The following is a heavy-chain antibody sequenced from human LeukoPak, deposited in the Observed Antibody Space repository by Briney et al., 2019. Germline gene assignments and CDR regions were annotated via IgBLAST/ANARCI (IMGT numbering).Heavy chain of an antibody. CDR2: IYYSGST. CDR3: ARVGIFGVVNDVFDI. V-gene: IGHV4-59*01. J-gene: IGHJ3*02. Sequence: PSETLSLTCTVSGGSISSYYWSWIRQPPGKGLEWIGYIYYSGSTNYNPSLKSRVTISVDTSKNQFSLKLSSVTAADTAMYYCARVGIFGVVNDVFDIWGQGTMVTVSS. D-gene: IGHD3-3*01. CDR1: GGSISSYY.